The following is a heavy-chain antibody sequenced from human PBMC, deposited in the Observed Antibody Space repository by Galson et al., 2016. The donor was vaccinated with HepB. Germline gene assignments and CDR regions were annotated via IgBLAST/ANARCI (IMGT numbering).Heavy chain of an antibody. CDR1: GGSIRGYY. Sequence: SETLSLTCTVSGGSIRGYYWNWIRQPPGRGLEWIGEIQNYGGSSGNSNYNPSLKGRVAISLDTSTNQISLRLTSVTAASVEGRFTISRDDSKGIAYLQMNSLKIEDTAVYYCSRGGGGYGAKGYGAYWGQGTLVTVSS. D-gene: IGHD4-23*01. J-gene: IGHJ4*02. V-gene: IGHV4-59*12. CDR3: ISRDDSKGIAYLQMNSLKIEDTAVYYCSRGGGGYGAKGYGAY. CDR2: IQNYGGSSGNS.